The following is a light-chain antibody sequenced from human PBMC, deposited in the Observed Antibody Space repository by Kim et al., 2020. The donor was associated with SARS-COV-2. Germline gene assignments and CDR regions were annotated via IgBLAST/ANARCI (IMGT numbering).Light chain of an antibody. CDR3: QQYNNYPYT. CDR1: QDISYY. Sequence: DIQMTQSPSSLSASIGDRVTITCRASQDISYYLAWFQQKPGKAPKSLIYAASNLQSGVPSKFSGSGSGTDFTLTINSLQSEDFATYYRQQYNNYPYTLGQGTKLDI. CDR2: AAS. V-gene: IGKV1-16*02. J-gene: IGKJ2*01.